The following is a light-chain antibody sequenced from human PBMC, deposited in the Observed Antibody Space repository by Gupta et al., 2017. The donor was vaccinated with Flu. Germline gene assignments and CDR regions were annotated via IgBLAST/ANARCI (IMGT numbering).Light chain of an antibody. J-gene: IGKJ2*01. Sequence: EILMTQSPATLSVSPGERATLSCRASQSVSSRLAWYQQKPGQAPRLLIYGASTRAADIPARFSGSGSGTEFTLTISSLQSEDFAVYYCQQYHNWPPYTFGRGTKLEIK. CDR3: QQYHNWPPYT. CDR1: QSVSSR. CDR2: GAS. V-gene: IGKV3-15*01.